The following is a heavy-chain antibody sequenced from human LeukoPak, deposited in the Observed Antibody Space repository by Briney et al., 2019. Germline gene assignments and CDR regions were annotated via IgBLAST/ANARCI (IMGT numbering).Heavy chain of an antibody. Sequence: SETLSLTCTVSGGSLSNYYWNWIRQPPGKGLEWIGYIHYTGTTTYNPSLESRVAISLDTSKNQFSLKLSSVTAADTAVYYCASREGDLDYWGQGTLVTVSS. D-gene: IGHD3-10*01. J-gene: IGHJ4*02. CDR2: IHYTGTT. V-gene: IGHV4-59*01. CDR3: ASREGDLDY. CDR1: GGSLSNYY.